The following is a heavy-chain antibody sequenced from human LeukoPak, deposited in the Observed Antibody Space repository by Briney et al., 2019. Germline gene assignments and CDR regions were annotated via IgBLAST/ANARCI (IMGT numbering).Heavy chain of an antibody. V-gene: IGHV4-59*01. CDR3: ARGSNYYDSSGYVLDY. J-gene: IGHJ4*02. CDR2: IYYSGST. CDR1: GGSISSYY. D-gene: IGHD3-22*01. Sequence: SETLSLTCTVSGGSISSYYWSWIRQPPGKGLEWIGYIYYSGSTNYNPSLKSRVTISVDTSKNQFSLKLSSVTAADTAVYYCARGSNYYDSSGYVLDYWGQGTLVTVSS.